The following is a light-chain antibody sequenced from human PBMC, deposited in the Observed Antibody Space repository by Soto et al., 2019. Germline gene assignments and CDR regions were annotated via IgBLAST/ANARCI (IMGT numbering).Light chain of an antibody. J-gene: IGKJ1*01. V-gene: IGKV3-20*01. CDR3: QHYDNSPWT. CDR2: GAS. Sequence: EIVMTQSPATLSLSPGERATVSCRASQSVSSSFLAWYQQRPGQAPRLLIYGASSRATGIPDRFSGSGSGTDFTLTISRLEPEDFAVYYCQHYDNSPWTFGQGTKV. CDR1: QSVSSSF.